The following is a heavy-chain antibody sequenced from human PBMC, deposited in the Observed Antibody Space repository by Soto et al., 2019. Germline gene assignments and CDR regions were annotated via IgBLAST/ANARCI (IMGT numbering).Heavy chain of an antibody. V-gene: IGHV3-30*03. CDR2: ISYDGTDE. CDR1: GFSFSSYG. J-gene: IGHJ4*02. CDR3: ARLGGSYAVPHFDY. D-gene: IGHD1-26*01. Sequence: GGSLRLSCAASGFSFSSYGMHWVRQAPGKGLEWVAMISYDGTDEYYADSVKGRFTISRDNSKNAVYLQMNSLRAEDTAVYYCARLGGSYAVPHFDYWGQGTLVTVSS.